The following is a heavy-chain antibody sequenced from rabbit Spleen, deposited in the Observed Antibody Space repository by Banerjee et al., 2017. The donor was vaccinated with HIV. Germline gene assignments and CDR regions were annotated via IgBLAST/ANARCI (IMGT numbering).Heavy chain of an antibody. CDR3: ARDTSSSFSSYGMDL. J-gene: IGHJ6*01. D-gene: IGHD1-1*01. Sequence: QEQLVASGGGLVKPGASLTLTCTASGVSFSFSSYMCWVRPAPGKGLEWIACIEVGSSDFTYFATWAKGRFTISKTSSTTVTLQVTRLTAADTATYFCARDTSSSFSSYGMDLWGPGTLVTVS. CDR2: IEVGSSDFT. CDR1: GVSFSFSSY. V-gene: IGHV1S45*01.